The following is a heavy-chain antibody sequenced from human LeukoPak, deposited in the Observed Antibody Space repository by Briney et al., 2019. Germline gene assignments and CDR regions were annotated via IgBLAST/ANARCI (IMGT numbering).Heavy chain of an antibody. D-gene: IGHD3-16*01. J-gene: IGHJ4*02. CDR1: GYRFTSYW. Sequence: GESLKISCKCSGYRFTSYWIGWVRQMPGKGLEWMGIIYPGYSDISYRPSFQGQVTISADNSISTAYLQWSSLKASDTAMYYCARRGAGLDYWGQGTLVTVSS. CDR2: IYPGYSDI. V-gene: IGHV5-51*01. CDR3: ARRGAGLDY.